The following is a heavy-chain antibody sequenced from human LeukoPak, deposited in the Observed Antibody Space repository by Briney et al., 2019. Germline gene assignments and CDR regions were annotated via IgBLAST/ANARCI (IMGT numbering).Heavy chain of an antibody. CDR2: ISGSGGST. D-gene: IGHD3-10*01. V-gene: IGHV3-23*01. J-gene: IGHJ4*02. CDR1: GFTFSSYA. CDR3: AKCSGRTHYCYGTTYDY. Sequence: GGSLRLSCAASGFTFSSYAMSWVRQAPGKGLEWVSAISGSGGSTYYADSVKGRFTISRDNSKNTLYLQMNSLRAEDTAVYYCAKCSGRTHYCYGTTYDYWGQGTLVTVSS.